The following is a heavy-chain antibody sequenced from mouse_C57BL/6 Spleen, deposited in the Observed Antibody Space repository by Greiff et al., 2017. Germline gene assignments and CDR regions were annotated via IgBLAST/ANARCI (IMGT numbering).Heavy chain of an antibody. CDR3: ARESDGSSHWYFDV. CDR1: GYTFTSYT. V-gene: IGHV1-4*01. D-gene: IGHD1-1*01. J-gene: IGHJ1*03. Sequence: QVQLKESGAELASPGASVTMSCKASGYTFTSYTMPWVKQRPGQGLEWIGYINPSSGYTKYNQKFKDKATLTADKSSSTAYMQLSSLTSEDSAVYYCARESDGSSHWYFDVWGTGTTVTVSS. CDR2: INPSSGYT.